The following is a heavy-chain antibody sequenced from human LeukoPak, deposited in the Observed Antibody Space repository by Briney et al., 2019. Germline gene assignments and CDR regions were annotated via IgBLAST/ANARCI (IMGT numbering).Heavy chain of an antibody. J-gene: IGHJ4*02. CDR3: ARDYPSYGGNDLGY. D-gene: IGHD4-23*01. CDR2: WHFASNK. CDR1: GFIFSSYG. Sequence: GGSLRLSCVTSGFIFSSYGIHWVRQAPGKGLEWVAWHFASNKYYAESVRGRFTMSRDNSKSTLYLQMDSLRVEDTAVYYCARDYPSYGGNDLGYWGQGTLVTVSS. V-gene: IGHV3-33*01.